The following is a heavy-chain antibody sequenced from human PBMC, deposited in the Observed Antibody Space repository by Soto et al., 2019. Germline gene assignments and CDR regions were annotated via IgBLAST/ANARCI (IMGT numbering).Heavy chain of an antibody. J-gene: IGHJ3*02. D-gene: IGHD2-2*01. Sequence: QVQLVESGGGVVQPRRSLRLSCAASGFTFSSYAMHWVRQAPGKGLEWVAVISYDGSNKYYADSVKGRFTISRDNSKNTLYLQMNSLRAEDTAVYYCAREFLTYADDAFDIWGQGTIVTVSS. CDR3: AREFLTYADDAFDI. V-gene: IGHV3-30-3*01. CDR2: ISYDGSNK. CDR1: GFTFSSYA.